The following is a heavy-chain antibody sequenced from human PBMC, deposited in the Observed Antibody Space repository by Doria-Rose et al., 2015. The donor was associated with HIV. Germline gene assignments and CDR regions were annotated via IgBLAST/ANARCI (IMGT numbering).Heavy chain of an antibody. J-gene: IGHJ6*03. D-gene: IGHD3-10*01. Sequence: ETLSLTCTVSGGSISSYYWNWVRQPPGKGLEWIGYIYSSGSTHYNSSLKSRVTISIDTSKNQFSLKLSSVTAADTAVYYCARFRPSRGIYYSLDVWGKGTTVTVSS. V-gene: IGHV4-4*09. CDR1: GGSISSYY. CDR2: IYSSGST. CDR3: ARFRPSRGIYYSLDV.